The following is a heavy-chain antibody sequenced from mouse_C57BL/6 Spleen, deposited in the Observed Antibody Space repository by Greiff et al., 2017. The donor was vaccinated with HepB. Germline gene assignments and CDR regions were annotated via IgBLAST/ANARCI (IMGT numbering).Heavy chain of an antibody. J-gene: IGHJ1*03. CDR3: ARMPQGFWYFDV. CDR2: INPNNGGT. CDR1: GYTFTDYY. D-gene: IGHD6-1*01. Sequence: EVQLQQSGPELVKPGASVKISCKASGYTFTDYYMNWVKQSHGKSLEWIGDINPNNGGTSYNQKFKGKATLTVDKSSSTAYMELRSLTSEDSAVYYCARMPQGFWYFDVWGTGTTVTVSS. V-gene: IGHV1-26*01.